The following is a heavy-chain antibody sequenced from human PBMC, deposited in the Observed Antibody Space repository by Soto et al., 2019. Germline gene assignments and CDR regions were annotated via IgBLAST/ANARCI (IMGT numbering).Heavy chain of an antibody. CDR3: ARVGGFYSQYYFDY. J-gene: IGHJ4*02. CDR1: GFTFSSYS. CDR2: ISSSSSYI. D-gene: IGHD4-4*01. V-gene: IGHV3-21*01. Sequence: GGSLRLSCAASGFTFSSYSMNWVRQAPGKGLEWVSSISSSSSYIYYADSVKGQFTISRDNAKNSLYLQMNSLRAEDTAVYYCARVGGFYSQYYFDYWGQGTLVTVSS.